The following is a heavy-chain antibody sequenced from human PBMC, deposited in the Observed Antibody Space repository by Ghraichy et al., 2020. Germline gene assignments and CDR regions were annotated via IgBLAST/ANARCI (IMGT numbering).Heavy chain of an antibody. Sequence: ESLNISCTVSGGSISRTSYYWGWIRQPPGKGLEWIGNIYYTGSTYYSPSLKSRVIISVDTSKNKFSLTLTSVTAADTAMYYCARPKYYGDYGSFYYWGQGTLVNVSS. CDR2: IYYTGST. CDR1: GGSISRTSYY. J-gene: IGHJ4*02. CDR3: ARPKYYGDYGSFYY. D-gene: IGHD4-17*01. V-gene: IGHV4-39*01.